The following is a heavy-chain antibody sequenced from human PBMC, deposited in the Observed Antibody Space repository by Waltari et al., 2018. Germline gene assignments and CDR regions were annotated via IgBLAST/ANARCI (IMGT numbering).Heavy chain of an antibody. J-gene: IGHJ4*02. CDR3: ARHMLALGDGDS. D-gene: IGHD1-26*01. CDR1: GFTLSVCA. Sequence: QVQLVESGGGVVQPGGSMRLSCAAAGFTLSVCAMHLVRQAPGKGLEWVAFVSIDGRSQYYRDSVKGRFTISRDNSENTVYLQMNSLRPEDTAVYYCARHMLALGDGDSWGQGTVVTVSS. CDR2: VSIDGRSQ. V-gene: IGHV3-30*02.